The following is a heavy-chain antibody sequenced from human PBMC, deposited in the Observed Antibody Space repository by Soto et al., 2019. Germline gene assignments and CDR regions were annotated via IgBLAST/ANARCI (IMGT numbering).Heavy chain of an antibody. CDR1: SGSVGENKW. D-gene: IGHD4-17*01. V-gene: IGHV4-4*02. J-gene: IGHJ4*02. Sequence: QVHLQEAGPGLVNPSGTLSLTCDVSSGSVGENKWWTWVCQSPGKGMEWMGEIFHSGSSNYNPSLGSRIFMSIATSMNQVSLKLTSVTAADTAIYYCATFNYGDHAFDNWGQGTLVTV. CDR2: IFHSGSS. CDR3: ATFNYGDHAFDN.